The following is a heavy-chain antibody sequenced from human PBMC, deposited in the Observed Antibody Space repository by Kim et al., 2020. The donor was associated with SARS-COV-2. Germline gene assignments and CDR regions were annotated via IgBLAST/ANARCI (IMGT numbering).Heavy chain of an antibody. CDR3: ARDLSDYSTDGGWDY. CDR1: GFTFDDYT. CDR2: IILDGGTT. J-gene: IGHJ4*02. Sequence: GGSLRLSCAASGFTFDDYTMTWVRQAPGKGLEWVSVIILDGGTTYYADSVKGRFTISRDNSKNPLYLQMNSLRTEDTALYSCARDLSDYSTDGGWDYWGQGTLVTVSS. D-gene: IGHD4-4*01. V-gene: IGHV3-43*01.